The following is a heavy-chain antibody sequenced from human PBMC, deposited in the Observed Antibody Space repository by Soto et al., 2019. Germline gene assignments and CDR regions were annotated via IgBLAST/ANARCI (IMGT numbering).Heavy chain of an antibody. CDR3: AKGARGSGTRPHHYYYYGMDV. D-gene: IGHD3-16*01. CDR2: ISGSGGST. V-gene: IGHV3-23*01. J-gene: IGHJ6*02. Sequence: EVQLLESGGGLVQPGGSLRLSCAASGFTFSSYAMSWVRQAPGKGLEWVSAISGSGGSTDYADSVKGRFTISRDNSKNTLYLQMNSLRAEDTAVYYCAKGARGSGTRPHHYYYYGMDVWGQGTTVTVSS. CDR1: GFTFSSYA.